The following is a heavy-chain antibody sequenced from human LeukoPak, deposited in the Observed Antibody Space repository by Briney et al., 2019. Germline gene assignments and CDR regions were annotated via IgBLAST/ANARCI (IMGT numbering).Heavy chain of an antibody. J-gene: IGHJ4*02. V-gene: IGHV3-30*18. CDR3: AKTQGSGSYYKD. Sequence: GRSLRLSCAASGFTFSSYGMHWVRQDPGKGLEWVAVISYDGSNKYYADSVKGRFTISRDNSKNTLYLQMNSLRAEDTAVYYCAKTQGSGSYYKDWGQGTLVTVSS. D-gene: IGHD3-10*01. CDR1: GFTFSSYG. CDR2: ISYDGSNK.